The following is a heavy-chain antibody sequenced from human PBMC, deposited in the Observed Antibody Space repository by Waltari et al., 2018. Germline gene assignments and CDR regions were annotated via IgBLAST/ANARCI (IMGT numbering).Heavy chain of an antibody. D-gene: IGHD3-10*01. CDR1: SYSISSGYF. J-gene: IGHJ5*02. CDR2: ISHSANA. Sequence: QVQLQESGPGLARPSETLSLTCVVSSYSISSGYFWGWIRQPPGKGLAWVGSISHSANAYYNPSLKSRGTMSVDTSKNQFALKVTSVTAADTAIYYCVRDLGGSGNSWFDAWGQGTLVTVSS. V-gene: IGHV4-38-2*02. CDR3: VRDLGGSGNSWFDA.